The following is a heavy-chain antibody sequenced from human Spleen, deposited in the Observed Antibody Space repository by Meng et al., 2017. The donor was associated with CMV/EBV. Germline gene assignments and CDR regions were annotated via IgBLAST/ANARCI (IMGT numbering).Heavy chain of an antibody. D-gene: IGHD3-22*01. J-gene: IGHJ6*02. CDR1: GGSFSGYY. V-gene: IGHV4-34*01. CDR2: INHSGST. CDR3: ARIFTGYFDSSGYYFRHYYYGMDV. Sequence: SQTLSLTCAVYGGSFSGYYWSWIRQPPGKGLEWIGEINHSGSTNYNPSLKSRVTISVDTSKNQSSLKLSSVPAAETAVYYGARIFTGYFDSSGYYFRHYYYGMDVWGQGTTVTVSS.